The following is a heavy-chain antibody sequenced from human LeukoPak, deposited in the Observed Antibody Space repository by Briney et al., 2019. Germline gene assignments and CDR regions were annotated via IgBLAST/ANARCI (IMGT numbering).Heavy chain of an antibody. CDR2: IDPSDSYT. CDR1: GYSFTSYR. D-gene: IGHD2-15*01. CDR3: ARLGVVVAAFDY. Sequence: GESLKISCKGSGYSFTSYRISWVRQMPGKGLEWMGRIDPSDSYTNYSPSFQGHVTISADKSISTAYLQWSSLKASDTAMYYCARLGVVVAAFDYWGQGTLVTVSS. J-gene: IGHJ4*02. V-gene: IGHV5-10-1*01.